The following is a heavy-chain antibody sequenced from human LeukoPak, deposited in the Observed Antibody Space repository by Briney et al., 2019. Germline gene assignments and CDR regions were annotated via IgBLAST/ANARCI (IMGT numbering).Heavy chain of an antibody. D-gene: IGHD5-12*01. V-gene: IGHV3-23*01. CDR2: ISGSGDST. J-gene: IGHJ4*02. CDR3: ARVGYSGYDYDY. Sequence: GGSLRLSCEASGFTFSSCAMSWVRQAPGKGLEWVSVISGSGDSTYYADSVEGRCTISRDNPKDALYLQMNSLRAEDTAVYYCARVGYSGYDYDYWGQGTLVTVSS. CDR1: GFTFSSCA.